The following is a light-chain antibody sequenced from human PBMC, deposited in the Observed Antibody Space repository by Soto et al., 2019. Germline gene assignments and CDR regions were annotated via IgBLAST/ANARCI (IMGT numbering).Light chain of an antibody. J-gene: IGKJ3*01. V-gene: IGKV3-20*01. Sequence: EIVLTQSPGTLSLSPGERATLSCRASQSVSSNYLAWYQQKPGQAPRLLIYGASSRATGIPDRFSGSGSGTDFTLTISRLEPEDFGVYIWQQYGSSPVVGAGTKVDXK. CDR1: QSVSSNY. CDR3: QQYGSSPV. CDR2: GAS.